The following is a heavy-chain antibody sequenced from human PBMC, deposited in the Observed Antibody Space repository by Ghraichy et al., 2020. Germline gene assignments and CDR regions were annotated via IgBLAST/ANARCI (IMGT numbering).Heavy chain of an antibody. CDR2: INSDGSKT. J-gene: IGHJ4*01. D-gene: IGHD6-6*01. V-gene: IGHV3-74*01. Sequence: GSLRLSCAASGFTLSSYWMHWVRQAPGKGLVWVSLINSDGSKTIYADSVKGRFTISRDDAKNTLYLQMNSLRDEDTAVYYCVRSSGRFNYWGHGTLVTVSS. CDR3: VRSSGRFNY. CDR1: GFTLSSYW.